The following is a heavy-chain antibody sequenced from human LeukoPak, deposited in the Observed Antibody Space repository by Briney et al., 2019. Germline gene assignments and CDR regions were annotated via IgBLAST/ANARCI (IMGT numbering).Heavy chain of an antibody. CDR1: GFTFDDYA. Sequence: GGSLRLSCAASGFTFDDYAMHWVRQAPGKGLEWVSGISWSGGSIGYADSVKGRFTISRDNSKNTVYLQMNSLRAEDTAVYYCARNSYYGSGSFSRDWGQGTLVTVSS. D-gene: IGHD3-10*01. CDR2: ISWSGGSI. V-gene: IGHV3-9*01. J-gene: IGHJ4*02. CDR3: ARNSYYGSGSFSRD.